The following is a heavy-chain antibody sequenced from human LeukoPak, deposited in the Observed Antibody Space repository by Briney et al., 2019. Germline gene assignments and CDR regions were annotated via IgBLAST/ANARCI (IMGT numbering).Heavy chain of an antibody. Sequence: GGSLRLSCAASGFTVSSNYMSWIRQAPGKGLEWVSSFGTRSTSIYHAGSVKGRFAISRDNAKNSLYLQMNSLRAEDTALYYCAREVSEGFDFWGQGTLVTVSS. CDR3: AREVSEGFDF. V-gene: IGHV3-21*01. CDR1: GFTVSSNY. D-gene: IGHD3-22*01. J-gene: IGHJ4*02. CDR2: FGTRSTSI.